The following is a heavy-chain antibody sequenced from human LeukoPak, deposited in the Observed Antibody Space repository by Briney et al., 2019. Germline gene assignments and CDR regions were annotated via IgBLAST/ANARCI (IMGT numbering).Heavy chain of an antibody. J-gene: IGHJ4*02. D-gene: IGHD3-16*01. CDR3: AEGVYYFDY. CDR2: IYYSGST. V-gene: IGHV4-39*01. Sequence: ASETLSLTCTVSGGSISSSSYHWGWIRQPPGKGLEWIGSIYYSGSTYYNPSLKSRVTISVDTSKNQFSLKLSSVTAADTAVYYCAEGVYYFDYWGQGTLVTVSS. CDR1: GGSISSSSYH.